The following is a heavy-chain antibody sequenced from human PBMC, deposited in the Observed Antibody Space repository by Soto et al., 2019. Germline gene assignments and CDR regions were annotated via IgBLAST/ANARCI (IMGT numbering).Heavy chain of an antibody. V-gene: IGHV6-1*01. CDR1: GDSVSSNNAV. Sequence: SQTLSLTCAISGDSVSSNNAVWNWIRQSPSRGLEWLGRTYYRSKWYNDYAVSVRSRITINPDTSKNQFSLQLKSVTPEDTAVYYCARSTNWKFDDWGQGTLVTVS. CDR3: ARSTNWKFDD. CDR2: TYYRSKWYN. D-gene: IGHD1-1*01. J-gene: IGHJ4*02.